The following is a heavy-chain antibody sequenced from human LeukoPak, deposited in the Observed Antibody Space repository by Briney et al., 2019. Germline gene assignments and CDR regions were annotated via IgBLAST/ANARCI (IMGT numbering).Heavy chain of an antibody. CDR3: ARDFPDFWSGYYTSLDYYYGMDV. CDR2: IIPIFGTA. V-gene: IGHV1-69*01. D-gene: IGHD3-3*01. J-gene: IGHJ6*02. Sequence: SVKVSCKASGGTFSSYAISWVRQAPGQGLEWMGGIIPIFGTANYAQKFQGRVTITADESTSTAYMELSSLRSEDTAVYYCARDFPDFWSGYYTSLDYYYGMDVWGQGTTVTVSS. CDR1: GGTFSSYA.